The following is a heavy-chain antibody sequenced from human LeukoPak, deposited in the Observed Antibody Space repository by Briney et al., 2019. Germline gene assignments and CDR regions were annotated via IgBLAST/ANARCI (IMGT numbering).Heavy chain of an antibody. J-gene: IGHJ4*02. D-gene: IGHD3-10*01. CDR1: GFTFSSSA. V-gene: IGHV3-23*01. Sequence: GGSLRLSCEASGFTFSSSAMNWVRQAPGKGLEWVSSISVSGDRTYYADSVKGRFTISRDNSKNTLFLQMNSLRAEDTAVYYCAKGYYGSGSYGWFDYWGQGTLVTVSS. CDR2: ISVSGDRT. CDR3: AKGYYGSGSYGWFDY.